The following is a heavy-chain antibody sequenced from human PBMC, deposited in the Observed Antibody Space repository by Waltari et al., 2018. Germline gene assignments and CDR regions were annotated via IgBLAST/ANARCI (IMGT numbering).Heavy chain of an antibody. D-gene: IGHD3-22*01. J-gene: IGHJ4*02. Sequence: EVQLVESGGGLVKPGGSLRLSCAASGFTFSNAWMSWVRQAPGKGLEWVGRIKSKTEGGTTDYAAPVKGRFTISRDDSKNTLYLQMNSLKTEDTAVYYCTTGYDSSGYSGTFDYWGQGTLVTVSS. V-gene: IGHV3-15*01. CDR2: IKSKTEGGTT. CDR1: GFTFSNAW. CDR3: TTGYDSSGYSGTFDY.